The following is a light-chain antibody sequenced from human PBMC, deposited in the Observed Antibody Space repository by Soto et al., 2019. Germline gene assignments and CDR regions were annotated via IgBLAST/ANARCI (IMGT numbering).Light chain of an antibody. J-gene: IGKJ5*01. CDR3: QQSYSSPIT. V-gene: IGKV3-15*01. Sequence: EIVMTQSPATLSVSPGERATLSCRASQSVSSNLAWYLQKPGQAPRLLIYGASTRATGIPARFSGSGSGADFTLTISSLQPEDFATYYCQQSYSSPITFGQGTRLEIK. CDR1: QSVSSN. CDR2: GAS.